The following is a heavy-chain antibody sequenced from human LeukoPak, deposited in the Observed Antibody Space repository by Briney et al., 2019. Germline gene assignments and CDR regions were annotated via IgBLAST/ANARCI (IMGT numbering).Heavy chain of an antibody. D-gene: IGHD5-12*01. CDR3: AKSNGYSLVDI. Sequence: PSETLSLTCAVYGGSFSGYYWGWVRQPPGKGLEWIGNIFYSGSTYYSPPLKSRLTISLDTSRNQFSLRLNSVTAADTAVYYCAKSNGYSLVDIWGQGTMVTVSS. J-gene: IGHJ3*02. CDR1: GGSFSGYY. V-gene: IGHV4-34*12. CDR2: IFYSGST.